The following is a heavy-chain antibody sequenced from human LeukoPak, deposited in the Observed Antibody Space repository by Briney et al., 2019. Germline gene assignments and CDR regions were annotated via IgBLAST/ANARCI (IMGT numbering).Heavy chain of an antibody. CDR2: IYYSGST. CDR1: GGSISSGGYY. J-gene: IGHJ3*02. V-gene: IGHV4-31*03. CDR3: ARDRGYSYGWVVDAFDI. D-gene: IGHD5-18*01. Sequence: PSETLSLTCTVSGGSISSGGYYWSWIRQHPGKGLEWIGYIYYSGSTYYNPSLKSRVTISVDTSKNQFSLKLSSVTAADTAVYYCARDRGYSYGWVVDAFDIWGQGTMVTVSS.